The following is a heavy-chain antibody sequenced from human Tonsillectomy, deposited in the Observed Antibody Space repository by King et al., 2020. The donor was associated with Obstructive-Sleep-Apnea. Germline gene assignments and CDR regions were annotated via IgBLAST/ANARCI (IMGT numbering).Heavy chain of an antibody. CDR2: IYYSGI. CDR3: ASRTYYYDSSGYSNDY. CDR1: GGSISSGGYS. D-gene: IGHD3-22*01. Sequence: QLQESGSGLVKPLQTLSLTCAVSGGSISSGGYSWSCIRQPPGKGLEWIGYIYYSGIYDNPSPKSRVTISVDRSNNQFSLKQSSVTAADTAVFYCASRTYYYDSSGYSNDYWGQGTLVTVSS. V-gene: IGHV4-30-2*01. J-gene: IGHJ4*02.